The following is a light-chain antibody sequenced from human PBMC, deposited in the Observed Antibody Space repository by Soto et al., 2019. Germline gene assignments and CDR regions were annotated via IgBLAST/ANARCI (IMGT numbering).Light chain of an antibody. J-gene: IGKJ1*01. CDR1: QSVSNKY. V-gene: IGKV3-20*01. CDR2: GAS. Sequence: EIVLTQSPGTLSLSAGERATLSCGASQSVSNKYLAWYQQKPGQAPRLLIYGASNRATGIPDRFSGSGSGTDFTLTISSLPPDDFETYYCQHYNSYSEAFGQGTKVDIK. CDR3: QHYNSYSEA.